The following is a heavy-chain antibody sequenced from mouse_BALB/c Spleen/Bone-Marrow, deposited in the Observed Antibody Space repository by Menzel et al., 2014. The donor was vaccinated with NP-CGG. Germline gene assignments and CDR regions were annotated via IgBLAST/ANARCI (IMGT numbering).Heavy chain of an antibody. V-gene: IGHV1S81*02. D-gene: IGHD1-1*01. CDR1: GYTFSNYY. CDR2: SNPSNGGS. CDR3: TRSNYGYWYFDV. J-gene: IGHJ1*01. Sequence: VQLQQSGAELVKPGASVKLSCKASGYTFSNYYMYWVKQRPGQGLEWIGESNPSNGGSNFNEKFKGKATLTVDESSSTAYMQLSSLTSEDSAVYYCTRSNYGYWYFDVWGAGTTVTVSS.